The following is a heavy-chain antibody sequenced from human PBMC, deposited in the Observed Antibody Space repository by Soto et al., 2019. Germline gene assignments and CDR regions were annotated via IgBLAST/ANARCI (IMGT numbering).Heavy chain of an antibody. CDR1: GFSLSTRGVA. CDR3: AHRPRGYAYYFDY. V-gene: IGHV2-5*02. D-gene: IGHD5-12*01. CDR2: IYWDEDK. Sequence: QITLKESGPTLVKPTQTLTLTCTFSGFSLSTRGVAVGWFRQPPGKALEWLALIYWDEDKWYSPSLKSRLTVTDDPSKNQVVLTLTNMDPVDTATYFCAHRPRGYAYYFDYGGQGTLVSVSS. J-gene: IGHJ4*02.